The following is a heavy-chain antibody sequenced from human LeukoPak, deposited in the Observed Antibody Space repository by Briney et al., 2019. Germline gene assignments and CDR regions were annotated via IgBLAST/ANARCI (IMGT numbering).Heavy chain of an antibody. CDR3: ASCSSTNCY. CDR2: ITGSSSTI. CDR1: GFTFSSFS. J-gene: IGHJ4*02. Sequence: GGSLRLSCAASGFTFSSFSMNWVRQAPGKGLEWVSFITGSSSTIYYADSVKGRFTISRDNAKNSLYLQMNSLRAEDTAVYYCASCSSTNCYWDQGTLVTVSS. V-gene: IGHV3-48*01. D-gene: IGHD2-2*01.